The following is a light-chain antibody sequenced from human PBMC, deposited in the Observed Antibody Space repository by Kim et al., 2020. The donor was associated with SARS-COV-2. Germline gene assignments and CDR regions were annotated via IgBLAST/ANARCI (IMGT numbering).Light chain of an antibody. CDR1: NIGSRS. J-gene: IGLJ2*01. CDR3: QVWDTNSDHVV. V-gene: IGLV3-21*02. CDR2: DDS. Sequence: SYELTQPPSVSVAPGETDRVTSEGNNIGSRSVYWYQQKSGQAPVLVVFDDSDRPSGIPERFSVFRSGNTTTLTVIRVGAGDEADYYCQVWDTNSDHVVFGGGTQLAVL.